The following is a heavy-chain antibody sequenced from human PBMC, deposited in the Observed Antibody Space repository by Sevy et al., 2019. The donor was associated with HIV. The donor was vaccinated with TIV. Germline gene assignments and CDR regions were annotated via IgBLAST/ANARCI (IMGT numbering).Heavy chain of an antibody. Sequence: SETLSLTCTVSGGSISSYYWSWIRQPPGKGLEWIGYIYNSGSTNYNPSLKSRVTISVDTSKNQLSLKLSSVTAPDTAVYYCARDSSGYYQFDYWGQGTLVTVSS. V-gene: IGHV4-59*01. D-gene: IGHD3-22*01. J-gene: IGHJ4*02. CDR2: IYNSGST. CDR3: ARDSSGYYQFDY. CDR1: GGSISSYY.